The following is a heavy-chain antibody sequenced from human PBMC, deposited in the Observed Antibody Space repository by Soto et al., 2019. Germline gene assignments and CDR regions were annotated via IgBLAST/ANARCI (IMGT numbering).Heavy chain of an antibody. V-gene: IGHV1-46*01. CDR2: INPSGAST. Sequence: QVQLVQSGAEVKKPGASVKVSCKASGYTFTSHYIHWVRQAPGQGLEWMGIINPSGASTRYSQRFQGRVTMTRDTSTSTVYMELSSLRPEDTAVYYCARGGRGDAFDIWGQGTMVTVSS. CDR1: GYTFTSHY. J-gene: IGHJ3*02. D-gene: IGHD3-16*01. CDR3: ARGGRGDAFDI.